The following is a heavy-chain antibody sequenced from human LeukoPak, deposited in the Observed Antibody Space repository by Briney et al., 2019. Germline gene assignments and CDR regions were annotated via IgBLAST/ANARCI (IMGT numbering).Heavy chain of an antibody. V-gene: IGHV1-46*01. D-gene: IGHD6-19*01. CDR2: INPSGGST. CDR1: GYTFTSYY. J-gene: IGHJ4*02. CDR3: ARISSSGWYRGSVGPKQSFDY. Sequence: VASVKVSCKASGYTFTSYYMHWVRQAPGQGLEWMGIINPSGGSTSYAQKFQGRVTMTRDTSTSTVYMELSSLRSEDTAVYYCARISSSGWYRGSVGPKQSFDYWGQGTLVTVSS.